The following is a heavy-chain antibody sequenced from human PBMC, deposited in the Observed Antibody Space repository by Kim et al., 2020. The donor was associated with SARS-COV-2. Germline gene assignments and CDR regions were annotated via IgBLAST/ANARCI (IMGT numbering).Heavy chain of an antibody. CDR1: GYTLTELS. J-gene: IGHJ6*02. D-gene: IGHD2-2*01. CDR2: FDPEDGET. Sequence: ASVKVSCKVSGYTLTELSMHWVRQAPGKGLEWMGGFDPEDGETIYAQKFQGRVTMTEDTSTDTAYMELSSLRSEDKAVDYCATGTTYCSSTCCPRFSYYYCMDVWGQGTTVPVSS. CDR3: ATGTTYCSSTCCPRFSYYYCMDV. V-gene: IGHV1-24*01.